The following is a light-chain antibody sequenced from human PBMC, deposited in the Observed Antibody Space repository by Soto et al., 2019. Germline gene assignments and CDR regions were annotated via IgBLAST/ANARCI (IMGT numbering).Light chain of an antibody. Sequence: GDRVTITCRASQGISSYLAWYQQKSGKAPKLLIYAASTWQSGVPSRFSGSGSGTEFTLTISSLQPEDFATYYCQQLNSYPLTFGGGTKVEIK. CDR2: AAS. CDR1: QGISSY. J-gene: IGKJ4*01. V-gene: IGKV1-9*01. CDR3: QQLNSYPLT.